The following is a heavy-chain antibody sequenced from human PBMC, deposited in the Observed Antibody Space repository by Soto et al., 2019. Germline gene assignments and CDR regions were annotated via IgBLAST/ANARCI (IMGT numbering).Heavy chain of an antibody. CDR3: AKDDRTYYYGSGSYFDY. CDR2: ISGSGGST. CDR1: GFTFSSYA. Sequence: GGSLRLSCAASGFTFSSYAMSWVRQAPGKGLEWVSAISGSGGSTYYADSVKGRFTISRDNSKNTLYMQMNSLRAEDTAVYYCAKDDRTYYYGSGSYFDYWGQGTLVTVSS. D-gene: IGHD3-10*01. V-gene: IGHV3-23*01. J-gene: IGHJ4*02.